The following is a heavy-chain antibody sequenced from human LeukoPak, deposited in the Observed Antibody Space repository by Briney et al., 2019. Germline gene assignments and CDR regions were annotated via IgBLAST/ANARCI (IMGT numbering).Heavy chain of an antibody. Sequence: GRSLRLSCAASGFTFSDYYMSWIRQAPGKGLEWVSYISSSGSTIYYANSVKGRFTISRDNAKNSLYLQMNSLRAEDTGVYYCARPISFGSGSSPWGQGTLVTVSS. CDR1: GFTFSDYY. CDR3: ARPISFGSGSSP. CDR2: ISSSGSTI. D-gene: IGHD3-10*01. J-gene: IGHJ5*02. V-gene: IGHV3-11*01.